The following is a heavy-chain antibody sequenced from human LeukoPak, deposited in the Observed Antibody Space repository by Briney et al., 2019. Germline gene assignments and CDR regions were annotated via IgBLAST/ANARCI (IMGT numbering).Heavy chain of an antibody. CDR2: ISGSGGST. CDR3: AKDQAGYGRGYFDS. J-gene: IGHJ4*02. D-gene: IGHD3-10*01. V-gene: IGHV3-23*01. Sequence: QSGGSLRLSCAASGFTFSSYAMSWVRQAPGKGLEWVSGISGSGGSTYYADSAKGRFTISRDNSKNTLYLQMNSLRAEDTAVYYCAKDQAGYGRGYFDSWGQGTLVTVSS. CDR1: GFTFSSYA.